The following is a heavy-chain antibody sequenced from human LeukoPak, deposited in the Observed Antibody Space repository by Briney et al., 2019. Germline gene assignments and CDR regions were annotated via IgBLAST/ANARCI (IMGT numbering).Heavy chain of an antibody. Sequence: GGSLRLSCAASGFTFSSHGMHWVRQAPGKGLEWVAVIWYDGSNKYYADSVKGRFTISRDNSKNTLDLQMNSLRAEDTAVYYCARDIAARRFDYWGQGTLVSVSS. CDR2: IWYDGSNK. D-gene: IGHD6-6*01. CDR1: GFTFSSHG. J-gene: IGHJ4*02. V-gene: IGHV3-33*08. CDR3: ARDIAARRFDY.